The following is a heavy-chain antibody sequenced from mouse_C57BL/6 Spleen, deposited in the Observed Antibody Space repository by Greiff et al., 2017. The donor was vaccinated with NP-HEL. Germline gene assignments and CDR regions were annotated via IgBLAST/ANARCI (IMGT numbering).Heavy chain of an antibody. CDR1: GYTFTSYW. V-gene: IGHV1-52*01. CDR3: ARGGDYRGDAMDY. Sequence: QVQLQQPGAELVRPGSSVKLSCKASGYTFTSYWMHWVKQRPIQGLEWIGNIDPSDSETHYNQKFKDKATLTVDKSSSTAYMQLSSLTSEDSAVYYCARGGDYRGDAMDYWGQGTSVTVSS. J-gene: IGHJ4*01. CDR2: IDPSDSET. D-gene: IGHD2-14*01.